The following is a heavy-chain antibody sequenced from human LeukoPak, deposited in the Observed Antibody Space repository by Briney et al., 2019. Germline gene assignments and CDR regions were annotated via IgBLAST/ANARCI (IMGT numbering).Heavy chain of an antibody. CDR3: AKRVHCSGGSCYRYGMDV. CDR2: NHNTGNT. J-gene: IGHJ6*02. V-gene: IGHV4-59*08. D-gene: IGHD2-15*01. Sequence: PSETLSLTCTVSGGSISSFHWSWIRQPPGRGLEWIGFNHNTGNTNYNPSLYSRVTISVDTSKNQFSLRLSSVTAADTAVYFCAKRVHCSGGSCYRYGMDVWGQGTTVTVSS. CDR1: GGSISSFH.